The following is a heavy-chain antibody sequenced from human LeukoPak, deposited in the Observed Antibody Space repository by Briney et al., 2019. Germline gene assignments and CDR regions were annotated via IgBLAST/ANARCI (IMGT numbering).Heavy chain of an antibody. D-gene: IGHD5-24*01. Sequence: SETLSLTCTVSGSSIGAYSWSWIRQPPGKGLEWIGYIYTTGSTHHNPSLKSRVTMSLDRSKNQFSLRLTYVTAADTAVFYCARHRAEMATSTDDAFDMWGRGTMVTVSS. CDR3: ARHRAEMATSTDDAFDM. V-gene: IGHV4-4*09. CDR1: GSSIGAYS. CDR2: IYTTGST. J-gene: IGHJ3*02.